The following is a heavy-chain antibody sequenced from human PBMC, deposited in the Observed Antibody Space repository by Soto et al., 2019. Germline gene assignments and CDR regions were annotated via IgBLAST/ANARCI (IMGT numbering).Heavy chain of an antibody. V-gene: IGHV4-34*01. CDR2: INHSGST. Sequence: KPSETLSLTCAVYCGSFSGYYWTWIRQPPGKGLEWIGQINHSGSTNYNPSLRSRVTISVDTSKNQFSLKLSPVTAADTAVYYCARGMSMLVVVQTDAPDKYYFDSWGLGTLVTVSS. J-gene: IGHJ4*02. D-gene: IGHD2-8*02. CDR3: ARGMSMLVVVQTDAPDKYYFDS. CDR1: CGSFSGYY.